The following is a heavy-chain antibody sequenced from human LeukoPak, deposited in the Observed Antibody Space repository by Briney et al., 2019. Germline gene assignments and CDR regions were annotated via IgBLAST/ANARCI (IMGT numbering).Heavy chain of an antibody. CDR2: SYHSGST. Sequence: SETLSLTCDVSGVSISSSNRRSGVRQPPGKGLEWIGESYHSGSTNYNPSLKSRVTISVDKSKNQFSLNLNSVTAADTAVYYCAREGDPTGSYYNYWGQGILVTVSS. J-gene: IGHJ4*02. V-gene: IGHV4-4*02. D-gene: IGHD3-10*01. CDR1: GVSISSSNR. CDR3: AREGDPTGSYYNY.